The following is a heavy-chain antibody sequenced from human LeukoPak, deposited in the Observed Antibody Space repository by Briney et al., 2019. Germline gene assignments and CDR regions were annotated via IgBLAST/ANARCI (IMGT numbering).Heavy chain of an antibody. CDR3: ARGSGSWFTDY. J-gene: IGHJ4*02. CDR1: GFTFSSYN. Sequence: GGSLRLSYAASGFTFSSYNMNWVRQAPGKGLEWVSYSSSSSSAIYYADSVKGRFTISRDNAKNSLYLQMNSLRAEDTAVYYCARGSGSWFTDYSGQGTLVTVSS. V-gene: IGHV3-48*04. D-gene: IGHD6-13*01. CDR2: SSSSSSAI.